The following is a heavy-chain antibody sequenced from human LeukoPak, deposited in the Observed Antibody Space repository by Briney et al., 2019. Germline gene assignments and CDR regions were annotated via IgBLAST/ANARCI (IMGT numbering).Heavy chain of an antibody. CDR1: GGSISSSNW. V-gene: IGHV4-4*02. CDR3: ARGYYGGDFDY. J-gene: IGHJ4*02. Sequence: SGTLSLTCAVSGGSISSSNWWSWVRQPPGKGLEWIGEIYHSGSTNYNPSLKSRVTISVDTSKNQFSLKLSSVTAADTAVYYCARGYYGGDFDYWGQGTLVTVSS. D-gene: IGHD3-10*01. CDR2: IYHSGST.